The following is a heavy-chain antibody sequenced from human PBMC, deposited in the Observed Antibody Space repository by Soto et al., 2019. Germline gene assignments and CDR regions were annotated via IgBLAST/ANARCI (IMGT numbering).Heavy chain of an antibody. J-gene: IGHJ4*02. CDR2: TSGSGGST. D-gene: IGHD4-4*01. CDR1: GFTFSNYA. V-gene: IGHV3-23*01. CDR3: AKGYSFGFDS. Sequence: EVQLLESGGGLVQPGGSLRLSCAASGFTFSNYAMSWVRQAPGRGLEWVSATSGSGGSTFYADSVKGRSTISRDNSNSTLSLQMSGLRAEDTAIYYCAKGYSFGFDSWGQGAQVTVSS.